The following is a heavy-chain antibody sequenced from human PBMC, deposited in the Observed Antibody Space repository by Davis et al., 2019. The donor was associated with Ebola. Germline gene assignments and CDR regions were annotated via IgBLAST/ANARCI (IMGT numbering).Heavy chain of an antibody. CDR2: IESNIDGGRT. V-gene: IGHV3-15*04. Sequence: GESLKISCAASGFSFINAWMTWVRQAPGKGLEWLGRIESNIDGGRTDYAAPVKGRFTISRDDSKNTLYLQMNSLRAEDTAVYYCTRHVSGDFWYFDLWGRGTLVTVSS. CDR1: GFSFINAW. D-gene: IGHD4-17*01. J-gene: IGHJ2*01. CDR3: TRHVSGDFWYFDL.